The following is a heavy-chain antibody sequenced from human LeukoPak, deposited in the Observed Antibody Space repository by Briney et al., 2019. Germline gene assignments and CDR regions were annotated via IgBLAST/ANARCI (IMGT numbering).Heavy chain of an antibody. CDR3: ARGPPRGKYYYMDV. J-gene: IGHJ6*03. CDR1: GFTFSSFD. CDR2: IGTASDT. D-gene: IGHD1-1*01. V-gene: IGHV3-13*01. Sequence: GGSLRLSCAASGFTFSSFDMHWVRQPTGQGLEWVSTIGTASDTFYPGSVEGRFTLSRDNAKNSLYLQMNSLTAGDTAVYYCARGPPRGKYYYMDVWGKGTTVTVSS.